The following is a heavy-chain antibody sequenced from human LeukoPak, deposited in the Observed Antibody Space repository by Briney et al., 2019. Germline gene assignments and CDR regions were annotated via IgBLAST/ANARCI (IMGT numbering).Heavy chain of an antibody. D-gene: IGHD3-22*01. CDR1: EFSFSTHW. J-gene: IGHJ4*02. CDR3: GSLTVVARDH. V-gene: IGHV3-74*01. CDR2: IKSDGSAT. Sequence: PGGSLRLSCAASEFSFSTHWMHWVRQAPGKGLVYVAQIKSDGSATAYADSVKGRFTISRDNAKNTLYLEMSSLRAEDTAVYYCGSLTVVARDHWGQGTLVTVSS.